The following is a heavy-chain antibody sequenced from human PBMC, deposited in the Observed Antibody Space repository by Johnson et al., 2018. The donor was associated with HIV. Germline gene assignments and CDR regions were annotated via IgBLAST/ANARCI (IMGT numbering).Heavy chain of an antibody. CDR2: ISHDGSNK. Sequence: QMQLVESGGGLVKPGGSPRLSCAASGFTFSYYAIFWVRQAPGKGLEWVAVISHDGSNKYYADSVKGRFTISRDNSKSTLYLQMNSLRAEDTAVYYCANDFLTGPRDAFDIWGQGTMVTVSS. J-gene: IGHJ3*02. CDR1: GFTFSYYA. V-gene: IGHV3-30-3*02. CDR3: ANDFLTGPRDAFDI. D-gene: IGHD3-9*01.